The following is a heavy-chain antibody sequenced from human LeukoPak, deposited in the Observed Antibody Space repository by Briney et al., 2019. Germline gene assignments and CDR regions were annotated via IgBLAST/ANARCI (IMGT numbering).Heavy chain of an antibody. CDR3: ARDYCSSTTCYRRRFDP. CDR1: GYTFSSYG. Sequence: ASVKVSCKTSGYTFSSYGVSWVRQAPGQGLEWVGWISAYNGDTNYAQNLQGRVTMTTDTSTSTAYMELSSLRSEDTAVYYCARDYCSSTTCYRRRFDPWGQGTLVTVSS. V-gene: IGHV1-18*01. J-gene: IGHJ5*02. D-gene: IGHD2-2*01. CDR2: ISAYNGDT.